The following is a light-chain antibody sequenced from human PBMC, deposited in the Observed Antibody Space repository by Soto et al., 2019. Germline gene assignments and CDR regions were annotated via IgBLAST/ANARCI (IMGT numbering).Light chain of an antibody. V-gene: IGKV3-15*01. CDR1: QSVSSH. CDR3: QHYNNGPRYT. J-gene: IGKJ2*01. CDR2: GAS. Sequence: EVVLTQSPATPSVSPGERATLSSRASQSVSSHLAWYQQKPGQAPRLLMYGASTRATGIPDRFSGSGSGTEFTLTIGSLQSEDFAVYYCQHYNNGPRYTFGQGTKLEIK.